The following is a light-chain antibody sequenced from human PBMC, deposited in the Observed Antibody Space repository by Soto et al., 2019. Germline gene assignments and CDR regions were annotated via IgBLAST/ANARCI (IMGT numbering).Light chain of an antibody. CDR3: QQYNYSPTT. Sequence: EILLTQSPGTLSLSPGERATLSCRASKPVSSSYLAWYQQKPGQAPRLLIYDASSRATGIPDRFSGSGSGTDFALTISRLEPEDFAVYYCQQYNYSPTTFGQGTKVEIK. CDR2: DAS. V-gene: IGKV3-20*01. J-gene: IGKJ1*01. CDR1: KPVSSSY.